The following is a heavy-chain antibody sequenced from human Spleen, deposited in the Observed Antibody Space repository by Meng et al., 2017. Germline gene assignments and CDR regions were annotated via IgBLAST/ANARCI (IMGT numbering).Heavy chain of an antibody. V-gene: IGHV4-34*01. Sequence: GQPQWWGAGLLKPSETLSLTCVVSGGSFSDYYWSWIRQPPGKGLEWIGEINHSGSTNYSPSLESRATISVDTSQNNLSLKLSSVTAADSAVYYCARGPTTMAHDFDYWGQGTLVTVSS. CDR3: ARGPTTMAHDFDY. D-gene: IGHD4-11*01. CDR1: GGSFSDYY. J-gene: IGHJ4*02. CDR2: INHSGST.